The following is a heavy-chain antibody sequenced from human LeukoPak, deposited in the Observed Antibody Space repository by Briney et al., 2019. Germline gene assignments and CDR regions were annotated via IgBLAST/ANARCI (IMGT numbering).Heavy chain of an antibody. D-gene: IGHD6-6*01. CDR2: IIPIFGTA. CDR1: GGTFSSYA. CDR3: ASEHGIAARPNWFDP. V-gene: IGHV1-69*05. Sequence: ASVKVSCKASGGTFSSYAITWVRQAPGQGLEWMGRIIPIFGTANYAQKFQGRVTITTGESTSTAYMELSSLRSEDTAVYYCASEHGIAARPNWFDPWGQGTLVTVSS. J-gene: IGHJ5*02.